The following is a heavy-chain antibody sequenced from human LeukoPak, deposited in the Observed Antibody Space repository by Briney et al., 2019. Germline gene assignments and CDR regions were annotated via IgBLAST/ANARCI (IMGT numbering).Heavy chain of an antibody. Sequence: SETLSLTCTVSGGSISSYYWSWIRQPPGKGLEWIGYIYYSGSTNYNPSLKSRVTISVDTSKNQFSLKLSSVTAADTAVYYCATLPDFWSGHSRMPPYYYYMDVWGKGTTVTVSS. D-gene: IGHD3-3*01. V-gene: IGHV4-59*08. CDR3: ATLPDFWSGHSRMPPYYYYMDV. CDR1: GGSISSYY. CDR2: IYYSGST. J-gene: IGHJ6*03.